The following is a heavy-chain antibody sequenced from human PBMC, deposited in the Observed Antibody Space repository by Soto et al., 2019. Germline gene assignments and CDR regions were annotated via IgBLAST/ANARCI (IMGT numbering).Heavy chain of an antibody. CDR2: ISSSSSYI. CDR1: GFTFSSYS. J-gene: IGHJ6*02. V-gene: IGHV3-21*01. Sequence: GGSLRLSCAASGFTFSSYSMNWVRQAPGKGLEWVSSISSSSSYIYYADSVKGRFTISRDNAKNALYLQMNSLRAEDKAVYYCARDLGYCSGGSCPERPNYYYGMDVWGQGTTVTVSS. D-gene: IGHD2-15*01. CDR3: ARDLGYCSGGSCPERPNYYYGMDV.